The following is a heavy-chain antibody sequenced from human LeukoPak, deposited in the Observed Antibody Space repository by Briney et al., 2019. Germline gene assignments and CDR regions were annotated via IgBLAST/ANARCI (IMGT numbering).Heavy chain of an antibody. CDR1: GFTFSSYE. V-gene: IGHV3-48*03. J-gene: IGHJ4*02. Sequence: GGSLRLSCIASGFTFSSYEMSWVRQAPGKGLEWVSYISSSSGIFYADSVKGRFAISRDNAKNSLYLQMNSLRAEDTAVYYCARGFSYWGQGTLVTVSS. CDR3: ARGFSY. CDR2: ISSSSGI.